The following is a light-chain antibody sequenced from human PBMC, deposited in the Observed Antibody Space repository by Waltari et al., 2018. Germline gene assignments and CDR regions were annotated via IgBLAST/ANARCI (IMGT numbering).Light chain of an antibody. J-gene: IGKJ4*01. CDR3: QQHYSTPLT. CDR2: WAS. Sequence: DIVMTKSPDSLAVSLGERATINCKSSQSVLYSSNNKNYLAWYQQKPGQPPKLLIYWASTRESGVPDRFSGSGSGTDFTLTISSLQAEDVAVYYCQQHYSTPLTFGGGTKVEIK. CDR1: QSVLYSSNNKNY. V-gene: IGKV4-1*01.